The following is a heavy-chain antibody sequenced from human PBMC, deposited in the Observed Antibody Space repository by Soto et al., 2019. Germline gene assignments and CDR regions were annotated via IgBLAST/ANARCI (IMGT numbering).Heavy chain of an antibody. CDR1: GFTFSSYW. CDR2: INSDGSST. V-gene: IGHV3-74*01. Sequence: EVQLVESGGGLVQPGGSLRLSCAASGFTFSSYWMHWVRQAPGKGLVWVSRINSDGSSTSYADSVKGRFTISRDNAKNTLYLQMNSLRAEDTAVYYCARDNAYYDFWSGSINWFDPWGQGTLVTVSS. CDR3: ARDNAYYDFWSGSINWFDP. D-gene: IGHD3-3*01. J-gene: IGHJ5*02.